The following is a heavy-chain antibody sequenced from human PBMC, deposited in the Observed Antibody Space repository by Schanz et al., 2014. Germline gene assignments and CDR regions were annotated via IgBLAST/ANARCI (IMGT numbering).Heavy chain of an antibody. CDR1: GLIFSNYV. CDR3: AKSQGSSFDS. CDR2: ISSSSSTR. D-gene: IGHD6-13*01. V-gene: IGHV3-23*01. J-gene: IGHJ4*02. Sequence: EVQLLESGGGLVQPGGSLKLSCAASGLIFSNYVMNWVRQAPGKGLEWVSYISSSSSTRYYADSVKGRFTISSDNSKSTLYLQMSSLRAEDTAVYYCAKSQGSSFDSWGQGTLVTVSS.